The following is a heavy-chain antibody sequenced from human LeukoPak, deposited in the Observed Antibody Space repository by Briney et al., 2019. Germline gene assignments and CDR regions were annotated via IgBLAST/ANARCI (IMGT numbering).Heavy chain of an antibody. CDR1: GFSFSGYG. D-gene: IGHD1-26*01. CDR3: VKALVGQTSGY. V-gene: IGHV3-30*18. Sequence: PGRSLRLSCTASGFSFSGYGMHWVRQAPGKGLEWLAVISHDASDEYYADSVKGRFTISRGNAKNMIYLQMISLRAEDTAVYYCVKALVGQTSGYWGQGTRVTVST. CDR2: ISHDASDE. J-gene: IGHJ4*02.